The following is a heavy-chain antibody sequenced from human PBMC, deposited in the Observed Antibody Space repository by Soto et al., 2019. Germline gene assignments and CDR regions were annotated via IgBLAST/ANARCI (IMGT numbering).Heavy chain of an antibody. D-gene: IGHD6-13*01. V-gene: IGHV3-23*01. Sequence: GGSLRLSCAASGFTFSSYAMSWVRQAPGKGLEWVSAISGSGGSTYYADSVKGRFTISRGNSKNTLYLQMNSLRAEDTAVYYCAKDLYYVSWYSSSWSPETQYYGMDVWGQGNPGHRLL. CDR2: ISGSGGST. CDR1: GFTFSSYA. CDR3: AKDLYYVSWYSSSWSPETQYYGMDV. J-gene: IGHJ6*02.